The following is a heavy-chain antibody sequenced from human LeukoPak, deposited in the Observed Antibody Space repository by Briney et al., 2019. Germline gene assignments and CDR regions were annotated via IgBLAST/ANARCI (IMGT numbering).Heavy chain of an antibody. J-gene: IGHJ4*02. D-gene: IGHD3-22*01. V-gene: IGHV4-59*01. CDR2: IYYSGST. Sequence: SETLSLTCTVSGGSISSYYWSWIRQPPGKGLEWIGYIYYSGSTNYNPSLKGRVTVSVDTSKNQFSLKLSSVTAADTAVYYCARDGDSSSWSLTYYYDSSGYVPFHYWGQGTLVTVSS. CDR1: GGSISSYY. CDR3: ARDGDSSSWSLTYYYDSSGYVPFHY.